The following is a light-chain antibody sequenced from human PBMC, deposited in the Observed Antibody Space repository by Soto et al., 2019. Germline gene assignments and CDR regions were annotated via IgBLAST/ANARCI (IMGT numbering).Light chain of an antibody. CDR3: QQFDVLPPYT. CDR2: VAS. J-gene: IGKJ2*01. Sequence: DIQMTQSPSSLSASVGDRVTITCRASQSISNYLSWYQQKPGKAPKLLINVASTLQSGVPSRFSGSGSGTDFTLAIGSLQPEDVATYFCQQFDVLPPYTFGQGTKVDIK. CDR1: QSISNY. V-gene: IGKV1-39*01.